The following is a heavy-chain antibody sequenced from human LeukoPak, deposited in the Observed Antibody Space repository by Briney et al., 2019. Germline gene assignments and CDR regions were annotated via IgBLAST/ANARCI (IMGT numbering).Heavy chain of an antibody. D-gene: IGHD5-12*01. CDR1: GFTFSSYS. V-gene: IGHV3-21*01. Sequence: GGSLRLSCAASGFTFSSYSMNWVRQAPGKGLEWVSSISSSSSYIYYADSVKGRFSISRDNAKNSLYLQMNSLRAEDTAVYYCARDEVATISLDYWGQGTLVTVSS. CDR3: ARDEVATISLDY. CDR2: ISSSSSYI. J-gene: IGHJ4*02.